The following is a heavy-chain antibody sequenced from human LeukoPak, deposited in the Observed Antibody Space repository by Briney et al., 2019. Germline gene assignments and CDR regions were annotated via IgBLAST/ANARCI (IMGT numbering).Heavy chain of an antibody. Sequence: PGGSLRLSCAASGFTFSSSAMSWVRQAPGKGLEWVSAISGSGGSTYYADSVKGRFTTSRDNSKNTLYLQMNSLGAEDTAVYYCAKEDKIAGLTVSFDYWGQGSLVSVSS. CDR1: GFTFSSSA. D-gene: IGHD6-13*01. CDR3: AKEDKIAGLTVSFDY. CDR2: ISGSGGST. V-gene: IGHV3-23*01. J-gene: IGHJ4*02.